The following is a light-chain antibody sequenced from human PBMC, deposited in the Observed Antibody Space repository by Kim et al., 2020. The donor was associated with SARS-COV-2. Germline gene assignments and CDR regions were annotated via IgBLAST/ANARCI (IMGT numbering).Light chain of an antibody. CDR3: QQYGRSPRT. J-gene: IGKJ1*01. CDR2: GAS. V-gene: IGKV3-20*01. Sequence: EIVLTQSPGTLSLSPGERATLSCRASQSVKNNYLAWYQQKPGQAPRLLIYGASNRATGIPDRVSGSASGTDFTLTISRVEPEDFAVYYCQQYGRSPRTFGQGTKVDIK. CDR1: QSVKNNY.